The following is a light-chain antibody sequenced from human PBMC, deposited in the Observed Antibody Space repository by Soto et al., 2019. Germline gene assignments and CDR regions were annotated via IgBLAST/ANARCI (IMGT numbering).Light chain of an antibody. Sequence: QSALTQPPSVSGSPGQSVTISCTGTSSDVITYNSVSWYQQYPGTVPKLIIYEVSNRPSGVPDRFSGSKSGNTASLPISGLQAEDEAAYYCSSYTSSNASVFGTGTKLTVL. CDR3: SSYTSSNASV. J-gene: IGLJ1*01. V-gene: IGLV2-18*02. CDR1: SSDVITYNS. CDR2: EVS.